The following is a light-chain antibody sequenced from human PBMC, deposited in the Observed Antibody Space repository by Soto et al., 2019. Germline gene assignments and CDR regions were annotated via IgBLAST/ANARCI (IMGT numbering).Light chain of an antibody. CDR3: QQYNDWPRT. Sequence: EIVMTQSPATLSMSPGGRVTLSCRASQSIGSNLAWYRQTPGQAPRLLIYGASTRATGIPARFSGSGSGTEFTLAISSLQSEDFAVYYCQQYNDWPRTFGQGTKVDIK. V-gene: IGKV3-15*01. CDR2: GAS. J-gene: IGKJ1*01. CDR1: QSIGSN.